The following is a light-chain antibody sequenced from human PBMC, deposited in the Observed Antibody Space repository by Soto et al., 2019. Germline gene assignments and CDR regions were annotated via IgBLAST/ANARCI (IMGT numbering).Light chain of an antibody. Sequence: DSQMTQSPSTLSPSVGDRVTITCRASQSISSWLAWYQQKPGKAPKLLIYDASSLESGVPSRFSGSGSGTEFTLTISSLQPDDFATYYCQQYNSYSRTFGQGTKVDIK. CDR3: QQYNSYSRT. J-gene: IGKJ1*01. V-gene: IGKV1-5*01. CDR1: QSISSW. CDR2: DAS.